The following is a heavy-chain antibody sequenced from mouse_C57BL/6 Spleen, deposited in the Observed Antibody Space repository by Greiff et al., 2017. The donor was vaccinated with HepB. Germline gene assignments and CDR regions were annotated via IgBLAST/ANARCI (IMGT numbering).Heavy chain of an antibody. V-gene: IGHV1-4*01. CDR1: GYTFTSYT. D-gene: IGHD1-1*01. CDR3: ARETTVVADFDY. Sequence: QVQLKQSGAELARPGASVKMSCKTSGYTFTSYTMHWVKQRPGQGLDWIGFIDPSSGYTHYNQNFKDKATLTADKSSSTAYMQLSSLTSEDSAVYYCARETTVVADFDYWGQGTTLTVSS. CDR2: IDPSSGYT. J-gene: IGHJ2*01.